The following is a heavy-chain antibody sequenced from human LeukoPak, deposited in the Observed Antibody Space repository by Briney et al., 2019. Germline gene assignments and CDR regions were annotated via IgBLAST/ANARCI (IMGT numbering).Heavy chain of an antibody. Sequence: PGGSLRLSCAASGFTFSSSVMTWVRQAPGKGLEWVSILYSGGDTYYADSVKGRFTISRDNSRNTLSLQMNSLRVEDTAVYYCARVGDHYHWYFDLWGRGTLVTVSS. V-gene: IGHV3-53*01. J-gene: IGHJ2*01. CDR3: ARVGDHYHWYFDL. CDR1: GFTFSSSV. D-gene: IGHD3-10*01. CDR2: LYSGGDT.